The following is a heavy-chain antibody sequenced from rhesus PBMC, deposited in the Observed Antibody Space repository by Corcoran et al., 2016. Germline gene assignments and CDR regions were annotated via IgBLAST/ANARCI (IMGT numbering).Heavy chain of an antibody. V-gene: IGHV4-160*01. Sequence: QVQLQESGPGLVKPSETLSLTCAVSGGSFSSYWWGWIRQPPGKGLEWIGRIYGSSGTPEYNPSLKSRATISRDTSKNQFSLKLSSLTAADTAVYYCARRWYSGSWNEGIYFDYWGQGVLVTVSS. J-gene: IGHJ4*01. D-gene: IGHD6-25*01. CDR3: ARRWYSGSWNEGIYFDY. CDR2: IYGSSGTP. CDR1: GGSFSSYW.